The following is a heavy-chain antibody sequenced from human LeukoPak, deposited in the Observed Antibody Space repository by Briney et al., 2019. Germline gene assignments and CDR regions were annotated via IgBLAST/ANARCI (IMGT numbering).Heavy chain of an antibody. CDR1: GFSFSDYY. CDR3: VRGFYGGNLLDALDI. CDR2: ISSSGSHI. V-gene: IGHV3-11*01. J-gene: IGHJ3*02. Sequence: GGTLRLPCAASGFSFSDYYMGWIRQAPGKGLEWISYISSSGSHIYNADSVKGRLTISRDNAKNALYLQMNSLRDEDTAVYYCVRGFYGGNLLDALDIWGRGTMVTVSS. D-gene: IGHD4-23*01.